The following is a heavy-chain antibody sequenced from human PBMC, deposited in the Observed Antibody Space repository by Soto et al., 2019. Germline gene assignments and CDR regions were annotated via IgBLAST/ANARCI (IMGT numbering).Heavy chain of an antibody. J-gene: IGHJ6*02. D-gene: IGHD2-2*02. CDR3: ARDEYCSSTSCYTSSGYYYYGMDV. Sequence: GASVKVSCKASGGTFSSYAISWVRQAPGQGLEWMGGIIPIFGTANYAQKFQGRVTITADESTSTAYMELSSLRSEDTAVYYCARDEYCSSTSCYTSSGYYYYGMDVWGQGTTVTVSS. V-gene: IGHV1-69*13. CDR1: GGTFSSYA. CDR2: IIPIFGTA.